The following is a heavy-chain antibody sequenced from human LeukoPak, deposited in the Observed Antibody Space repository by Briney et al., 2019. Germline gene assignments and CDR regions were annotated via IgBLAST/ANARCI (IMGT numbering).Heavy chain of an antibody. CDR1: GGSISSGDYY. D-gene: IGHD2-2*01. Sequence: SETLSLTCTVSGGSISSGDYYWSWIRQPPGKGLEWIGYIYYSGSTYYNPSLESRVTISVDTSKNQFSVKLSSVTAADTAVYYCARGITSCYDYWGQGTLVTVSS. CDR3: ARGITSCYDY. V-gene: IGHV4-30-4*01. J-gene: IGHJ4*02. CDR2: IYYSGST.